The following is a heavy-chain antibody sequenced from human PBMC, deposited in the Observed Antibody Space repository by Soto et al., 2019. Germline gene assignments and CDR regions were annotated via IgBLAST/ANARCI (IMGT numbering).Heavy chain of an antibody. CDR3: ARVRFLESEHKGFDP. D-gene: IGHD3-3*01. CDR1: GGTFSSYA. CDR2: IIPIFGTA. Sequence: ASVKVSCKASGGTFSSYAISWVRQAPGQGLEWMGGIIPIFGTANYAQKFQGRVTITADESTSTAYMELSSLRSEDTAVYYCARVRFLESEHKGFDPWGQGTLVTVSS. V-gene: IGHV1-69*13. J-gene: IGHJ5*02.